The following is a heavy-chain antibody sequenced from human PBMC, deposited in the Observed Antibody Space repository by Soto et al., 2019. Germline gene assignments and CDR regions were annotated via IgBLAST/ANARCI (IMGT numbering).Heavy chain of an antibody. D-gene: IGHD6-13*01. CDR1: GFTFSSYA. Sequence: GGSLRLSYAASGFTFSSYAMSWVRQAPGKGLEWVSAISGSGGSTYYADSVKGRFTISRDNSKNTLYLQMNSLRAEDTAVYYCAKGRYSSSWYLYDYWGQGTLVTVSS. CDR2: ISGSGGST. J-gene: IGHJ4*02. CDR3: AKGRYSSSWYLYDY. V-gene: IGHV3-23*01.